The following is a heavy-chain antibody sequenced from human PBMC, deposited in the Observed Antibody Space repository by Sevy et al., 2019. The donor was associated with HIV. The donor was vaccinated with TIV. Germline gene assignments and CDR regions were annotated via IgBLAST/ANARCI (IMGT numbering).Heavy chain of an antibody. D-gene: IGHD3-22*01. J-gene: IGHJ4*02. V-gene: IGHV3-49*03. CDR1: GFTFGDYA. CDR2: IRSKAYGGTT. Sequence: GGSLRLSCTASGFTFGDYAMSWFRQAPGKGLEWVGFIRSKAYGGTTENAASVKGRFTISRDDSKSIAYLQMNSLKTEDTAVYYCTGLQYYYDSSGLEGGYYFDYWGQGTLVTVSS. CDR3: TGLQYYYDSSGLEGGYYFDY.